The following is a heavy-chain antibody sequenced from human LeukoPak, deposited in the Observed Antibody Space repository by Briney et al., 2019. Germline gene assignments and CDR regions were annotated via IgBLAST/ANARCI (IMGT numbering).Heavy chain of an antibody. CDR3: ARAVAGPFDY. CDR1: GFTFSSYA. Sequence: GGSLRLSCAASGFTFSSYAMHWVRQAPGKGLEWVAVISYDGSNKYYVDSVKGRFTISRDNSKNTLYLQMNSLRAEDTAVYYCARAVAGPFDYWGQGTLVTVSS. D-gene: IGHD6-19*01. V-gene: IGHV3-30*04. CDR2: ISYDGSNK. J-gene: IGHJ4*02.